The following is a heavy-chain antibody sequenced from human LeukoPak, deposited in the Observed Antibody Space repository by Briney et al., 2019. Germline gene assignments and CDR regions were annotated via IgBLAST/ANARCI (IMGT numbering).Heavy chain of an antibody. CDR1: GFTFSYHG. CDR3: ARRAGDYSHPYDY. CDR2: IRYDGSNK. J-gene: IGHJ4*02. Sequence: GGSLRLSCAASGFTFSYHGMHWVRQAPGKGLEWVAFIRYDGSNKYYADSVKGRFTISRDNSKNTLYLQMNSLRAEDTAVYYCARRAGDYSHPYDYWGQGTLVTVSS. V-gene: IGHV3-30*02. D-gene: IGHD3-22*01.